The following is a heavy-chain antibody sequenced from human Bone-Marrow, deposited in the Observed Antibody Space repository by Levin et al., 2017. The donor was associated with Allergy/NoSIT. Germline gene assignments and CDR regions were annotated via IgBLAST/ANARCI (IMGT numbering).Heavy chain of an antibody. Sequence: GGSLRLSCAASGFTITKYDMSWVRQAPGKRLEWISVISRSGGRTDYADSVKGRFTISRDNSKNTVYLQMNSLRTEDTAVYYCAKDHGGSQFQYSYFFDHWGQGTLVTVSS. CDR3: AKDHGGSQFQYSYFFDH. D-gene: IGHD1-26*01. CDR2: ISRSGGRT. J-gene: IGHJ4*02. CDR1: GFTITKYD. V-gene: IGHV3-23*01.